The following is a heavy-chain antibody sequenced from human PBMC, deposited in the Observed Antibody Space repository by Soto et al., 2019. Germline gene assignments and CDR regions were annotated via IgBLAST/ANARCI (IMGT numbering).Heavy chain of an antibody. CDR2: IYHSGNT. CDR1: GYSISSGYY. J-gene: IGHJ4*02. CDR3: ARDPFGHYAV. Sequence: SETLSLTCAVSGYSISSGYYWGWIRQPPGKGLEWIGSIYHSGNTYYNPSLKSRVIISVDTSKNQFSLKLSSVAADDTAEYYGARDPFGHYAVWGQGTLVTVSS. V-gene: IGHV4-38-2*02. D-gene: IGHD4-17*01.